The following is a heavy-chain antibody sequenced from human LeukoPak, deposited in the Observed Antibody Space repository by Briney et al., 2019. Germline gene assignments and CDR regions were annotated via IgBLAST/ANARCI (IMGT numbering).Heavy chain of an antibody. CDR3: ASGRWLQYDY. D-gene: IGHD5-24*01. J-gene: IGHJ4*02. CDR2: INPSGGST. Sequence: GASVKVSCKASGYTFTGYYMHWVRQAPGQGLEWMGIINPSGGSTSYAQKFQGRVTMTEDTSTDTAYMELSSLRSEDTAVYYCASGRWLQYDYWGQGTLVTVSS. CDR1: GYTFTGYY. V-gene: IGHV1-46*01.